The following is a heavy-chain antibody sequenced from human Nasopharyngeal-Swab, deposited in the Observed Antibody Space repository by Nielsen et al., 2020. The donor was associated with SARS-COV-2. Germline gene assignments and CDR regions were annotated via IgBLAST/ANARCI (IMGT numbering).Heavy chain of an antibody. CDR2: INSYNDDT. V-gene: IGHV1-18*01. Sequence: ASVKVSCKASGVMLNNNFGISWVRQAPGQGPEWMGWINSYNDDTDYGQKFQGRPTMTIDTSRNTADMELRSLRSDDTAVYFCARKASAPGFSFYYYMDVWGKGTTVTVSS. J-gene: IGHJ6*03. CDR3: ARKASAPGFSFYYYMDV. D-gene: IGHD1-14*01. CDR1: GVMLNNNFG.